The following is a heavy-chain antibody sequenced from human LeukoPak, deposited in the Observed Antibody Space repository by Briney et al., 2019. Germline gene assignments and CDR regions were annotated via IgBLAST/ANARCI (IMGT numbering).Heavy chain of an antibody. Sequence: PSETLSLTCTVSGGSISSYYWSWIRQPPGKGLEWIGYIYTSGSTNYNPSLKSRVTISVDTSKNQFSLKLSSVTAADTAAYYCARLSGRETIFHYYYMDVWGKGTTVTVSS. CDR3: ARLSGRETIFHYYYMDV. CDR1: GGSISSYY. D-gene: IGHD3-3*01. CDR2: IYTSGST. J-gene: IGHJ6*03. V-gene: IGHV4-4*09.